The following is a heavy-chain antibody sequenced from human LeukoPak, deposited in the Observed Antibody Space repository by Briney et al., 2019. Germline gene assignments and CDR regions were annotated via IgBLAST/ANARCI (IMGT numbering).Heavy chain of an antibody. CDR2: ISGSGGST. J-gene: IGHJ4*02. CDR1: GFTFSSYA. CDR3: AKDLNLRYFDY. V-gene: IGHV3-23*01. D-gene: IGHD1-7*01. Sequence: GGTLRLSCAASGFTFSSYAMTWVRQAPGKRLEWVSAISGSGGSTYYADSVKGRFTISRDNSKNTLYLQMNSLRAEDTAVYYCAKDLNLRYFDYWGQGTLVTVSS.